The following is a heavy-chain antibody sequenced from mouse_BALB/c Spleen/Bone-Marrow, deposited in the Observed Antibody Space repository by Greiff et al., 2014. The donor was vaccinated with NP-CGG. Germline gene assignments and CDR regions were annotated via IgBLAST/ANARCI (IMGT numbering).Heavy chain of an antibody. CDR2: IDPETGGT. CDR1: GYKFTDYE. J-gene: IGHJ4*01. CDR3: TREGIYFGYDVPMDY. V-gene: IGHV1-15*01. Sequence: QVQLQQSGAELVRPGASVTLSCKASGYKFTDYEMHWVKQTPVHGLEWIGSIDPETGGTAYNQNFKGKATLTADRSSTTAYMELRSLTSEDSAVYYYTREGIYFGYDVPMDYWGQGTSVTVSS. D-gene: IGHD2-2*01.